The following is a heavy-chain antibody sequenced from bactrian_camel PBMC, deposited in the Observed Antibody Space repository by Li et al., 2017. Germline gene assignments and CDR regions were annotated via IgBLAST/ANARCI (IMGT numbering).Heavy chain of an antibody. V-gene: IGHV3S6*01. D-gene: IGHD1*01. CDR2: IDRDGMT. Sequence: HVQLVESGGGLVQPGGSLRLSCATSRYRLSSNCVAWFRQTTVTWREGVAGIDRDGMTTYGDSVTGRFTISLDNAANTLYLQMNSLKPEDTAMYYCAASYEATWPLPLTQRYFKFWGQGTQVTVS. CDR3: AASYEATWPLPLTQRYFKF. J-gene: IGHJ4*01. CDR1: RYRLSSNC.